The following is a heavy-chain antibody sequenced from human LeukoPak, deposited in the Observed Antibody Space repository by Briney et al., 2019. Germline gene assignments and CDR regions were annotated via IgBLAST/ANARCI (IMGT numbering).Heavy chain of an antibody. J-gene: IGHJ4*02. CDR2: IDGRGRYA. V-gene: IGHV3-23*01. CDR3: AKGSSGYYYYFES. Sequence: GGSLRLSCAASGVTFSTNAMSWVRQAPGKGLEWVSGIDGRGRYAYYRDSVRGRFAISRDNSKKTLDLHMSSLRAEDTAVYFCAKGSSGYYYYFESWGQGTLVTVSS. CDR1: GVTFSTNA. D-gene: IGHD3-22*01.